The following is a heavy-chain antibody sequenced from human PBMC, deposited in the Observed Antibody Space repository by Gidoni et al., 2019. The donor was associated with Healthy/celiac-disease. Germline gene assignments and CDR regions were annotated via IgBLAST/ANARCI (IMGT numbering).Heavy chain of an antibody. D-gene: IGHD3-10*01. V-gene: IGHV4-34*01. CDR2: SNHSGST. J-gene: IGHJ3*02. CDR3: ARGSITMVRGTSGGAFDI. CDR1: GGSFSGYY. Sequence: QVQLQQWGAGLLKPSETLSLTCAVYGGSFSGYYWSWLRQPPGKGLEWIGESNHSGSTNNNPSLKSRVTISVDTSKTQLSLKLSSVTAADTAVYYCARGSITMVRGTSGGAFDIWGQGTMVTVSS.